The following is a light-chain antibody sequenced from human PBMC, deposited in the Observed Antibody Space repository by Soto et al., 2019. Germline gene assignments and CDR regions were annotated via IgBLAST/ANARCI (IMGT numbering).Light chain of an antibody. CDR1: QSVSYY. V-gene: IGKV3-20*01. Sequence: EIVLTQSPCTLSLSPGERATLSCRASQSVSYYLAWYQQKPGQAPRLLIYGASSRATGIPDRFSGSGSGTDFTLTISRLEPEDFAVYYCQQYGSSRTFGQGTKVDIK. J-gene: IGKJ1*01. CDR3: QQYGSSRT. CDR2: GAS.